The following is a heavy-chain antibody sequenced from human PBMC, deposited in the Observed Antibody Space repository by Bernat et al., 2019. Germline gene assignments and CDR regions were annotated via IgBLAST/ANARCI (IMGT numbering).Heavy chain of an antibody. Sequence: EVQLLESGGGLVQPGGSLRLSCAASGFTFSSYAMSWVRQAPGKGLEWVSAISGSGGSTYYADYVKGRFTISRDNSKNTLYLQMNSLRAEDTAVYYCAKDPKSVVVPPSFDYWGQGTLVTVSS. D-gene: IGHD2-2*01. J-gene: IGHJ4*02. CDR1: GFTFSSYA. CDR3: AKDPKSVVVPPSFDY. V-gene: IGHV3-23*01. CDR2: ISGSGGST.